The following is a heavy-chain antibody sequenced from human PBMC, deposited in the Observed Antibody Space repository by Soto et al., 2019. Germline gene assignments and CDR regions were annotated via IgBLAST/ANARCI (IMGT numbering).Heavy chain of an antibody. CDR3: ATCGGDCYLNY. V-gene: IGHV3-15*01. Sequence: GGSLRLSCAASGITFTNAWMNWVRQVPGKGLEWVGRIKSKSFGETINYAAPVKGRFSISRDDSGNTLYLQMNSLKTEDTGVYYCATCGGDCYLNYWGQGPLVIVCS. J-gene: IGHJ4*02. CDR1: GITFTNAW. D-gene: IGHD2-21*02. CDR2: IKSKSFGETI.